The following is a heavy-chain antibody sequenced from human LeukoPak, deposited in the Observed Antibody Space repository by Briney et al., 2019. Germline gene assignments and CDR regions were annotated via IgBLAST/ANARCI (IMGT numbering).Heavy chain of an antibody. CDR1: GFTFSSYG. D-gene: IGHD1-1*01. V-gene: IGHV3-30*02. J-gene: IGHJ3*02. CDR3: ARVQRYNWNEGNAFDI. Sequence: GGSLRLSCAASGFTFSSYGMHWVRQAPGKGLEWVAFIRYDGSNKYYADSVKGRFTISRDNSKNTLYLQMNSLRAEDTAVYYCARVQRYNWNEGNAFDIWGQGTMVTASS. CDR2: IRYDGSNK.